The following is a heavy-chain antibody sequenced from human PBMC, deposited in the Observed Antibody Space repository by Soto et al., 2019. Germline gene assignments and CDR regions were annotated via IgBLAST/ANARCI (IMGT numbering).Heavy chain of an antibody. J-gene: IGHJ4*02. V-gene: IGHV4-31*03. D-gene: IGHD2-2*01. CDR1: GGSISSGGYY. CDR2: IYYSGST. CDR3: ARGRTSSPTPGDY. Sequence: SETLSLTCTVSGGSISSGGYYWSWIRQHPGKGLEWIGYIYYSGSTYYNPSLKSRVTISLDTSKTQFSLKLSSVTAADTAVYYCARGRTSSPTPGDYWGQGTLVTVSS.